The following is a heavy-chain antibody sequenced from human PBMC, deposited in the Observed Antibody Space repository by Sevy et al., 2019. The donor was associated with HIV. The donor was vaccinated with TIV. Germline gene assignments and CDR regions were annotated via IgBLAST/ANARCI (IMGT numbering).Heavy chain of an antibody. CDR1: GGSINSDH. V-gene: IGHV4-59*08. Sequence: SETLSLTCTVSGGSINSDHWNWIRQPPGKGLEWIGYVYYTGGTNYNPSLKNRVTISVYRTKNQFSLKLTSVTAADTAVYYCARRNDFAIWGQGTMVTVSS. CDR2: VYYTGGT. J-gene: IGHJ3*02. CDR3: ARRNDFAI.